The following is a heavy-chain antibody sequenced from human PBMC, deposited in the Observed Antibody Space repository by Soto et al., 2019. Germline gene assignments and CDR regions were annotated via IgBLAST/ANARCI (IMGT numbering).Heavy chain of an antibody. D-gene: IGHD1-7*01. J-gene: IGHJ4*02. V-gene: IGHV4-30-4*01. CDR3: ATMGTPATGLYYFDY. Sequence: QVQLQESGPGLVKPSQTLSLTCTVSGGSISSGNYYWSWIRQPPGKGLEWIGFISYGGSTYYSASFKSRFTISVDTSKNQFSLNLSFVTAADTAVYYCATMGTPATGLYYFDYWGQGTLVTVSS. CDR1: GGSISSGNYY. CDR2: ISYGGST.